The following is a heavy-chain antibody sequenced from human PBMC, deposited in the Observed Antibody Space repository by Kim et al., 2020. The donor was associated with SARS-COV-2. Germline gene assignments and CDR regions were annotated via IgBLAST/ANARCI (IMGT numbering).Heavy chain of an antibody. D-gene: IGHD3-10*01. CDR3: ARDRHYYGSGSYLGDDY. Sequence: ASVKVSCKASGYTFTSYYMHWVRQAPGQGLEWMGIINPSGGSTSYAQKFQGRVTMTRDTSTSTVYMELSSLRSEDTAVYYCARDRHYYGSGSYLGDDYWGQGTLVTVSS. CDR2: INPSGGST. J-gene: IGHJ4*02. V-gene: IGHV1-46*01. CDR1: GYTFTSYY.